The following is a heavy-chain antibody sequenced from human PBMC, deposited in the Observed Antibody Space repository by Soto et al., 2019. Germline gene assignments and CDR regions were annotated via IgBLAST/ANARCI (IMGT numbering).Heavy chain of an antibody. Sequence: QVQLVQSGAEVKKPGSSVKVSCKASGGTFSSYAISWVRQAPGQGLEWMGGIIPIFGTANYAQKFQGRVTITADKSTSTAYMELSSLSSVDTAVYYCARPYSSGWVDAFDIWGQGTMVTVSS. V-gene: IGHV1-69*06. J-gene: IGHJ3*02. CDR1: GGTFSSYA. CDR3: ARPYSSGWVDAFDI. CDR2: IIPIFGTA. D-gene: IGHD6-19*01.